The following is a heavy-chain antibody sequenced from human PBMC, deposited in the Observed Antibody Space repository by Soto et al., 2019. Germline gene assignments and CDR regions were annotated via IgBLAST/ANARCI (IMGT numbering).Heavy chain of an antibody. Sequence: ASVKVSCKASGYTFTSYAMHWVRQAPGQRLEWMGWINAGNGNTKYSQKFQGRVTITRDTSASTAYMELSSLRSEDTAVYYCARPGGMSDFWSGYYFDYWGQGTRVTVSS. D-gene: IGHD3-3*01. CDR3: ARPGGMSDFWSGYYFDY. V-gene: IGHV1-3*01. J-gene: IGHJ4*02. CDR2: INAGNGNT. CDR1: GYTFTSYA.